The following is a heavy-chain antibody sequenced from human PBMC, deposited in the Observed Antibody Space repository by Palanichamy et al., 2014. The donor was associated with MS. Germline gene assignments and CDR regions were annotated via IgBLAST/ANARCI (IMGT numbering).Heavy chain of an antibody. V-gene: IGHV1-2*02. CDR2: INPNSGGT. CDR3: ARVVTHTTGWDLHKWFDS. Sequence: QVQLVQSGAAVRKPGASVKISCKASGYTFTGYYIHWVRQAPGQGLEWMGWINPNSGGTNSAQKFQGRVTMTRDTSISTAYMELRGLRSDDMAVYYCARVVTHTTGWDLHKWFDSWGQGTLVAVSS. D-gene: IGHD6-19*01. J-gene: IGHJ5*01. CDR1: GYTFTGYY.